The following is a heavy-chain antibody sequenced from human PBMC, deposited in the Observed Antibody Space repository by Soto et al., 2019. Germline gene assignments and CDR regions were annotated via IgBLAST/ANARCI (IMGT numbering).Heavy chain of an antibody. D-gene: IGHD3-16*01. CDR1: GGSISSSSYY. J-gene: IGHJ4*02. CDR3: ARQGGTVGGY. Sequence: QLQLQESGPGLVKPSETLSLTCTVSGGSISSSSYYWGWIRQPPGKGLEWIGSIYYSGSTYYNPSLKSRVTISVDPSKNQFSLKLSSVTAADTAVYYCARQGGTVGGYWGQGTLVTVSS. V-gene: IGHV4-39*01. CDR2: IYYSGST.